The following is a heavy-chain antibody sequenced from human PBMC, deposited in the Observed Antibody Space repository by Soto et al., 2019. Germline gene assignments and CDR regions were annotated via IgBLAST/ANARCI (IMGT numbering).Heavy chain of an antibody. CDR2: ISYDGSNK. CDR1: GFTFSSYA. D-gene: IGHD2-15*01. Sequence: GGSLRLSCAASGFTFSSYAMHYVRQAPRKGLEWVAVISYDGSNKYYADSVKGRFTISRDNPKNTLYLQMNSLRAEDTAVYYCARDSEDIVVVGAAQEGRWFDPWGQGTLVTVSS. CDR3: ARDSEDIVVVGAAQEGRWFDP. J-gene: IGHJ5*02. V-gene: IGHV3-30-3*01.